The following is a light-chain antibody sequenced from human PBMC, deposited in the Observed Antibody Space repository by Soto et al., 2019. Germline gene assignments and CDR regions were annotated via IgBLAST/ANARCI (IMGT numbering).Light chain of an antibody. CDR3: QQYNIYPYT. J-gene: IGKJ2*01. V-gene: IGKV1-16*01. CDR1: QDIRKD. Sequence: IQMTQSPSSLSASVGDRVTITCRASQDIRKDLAWYQQKPGKAPQILIYGASTLQTGVASRFSGSGSGTEFTLTIVSLQPDDFAVYYCQQYNIYPYTFGQGTKVDIK. CDR2: GAS.